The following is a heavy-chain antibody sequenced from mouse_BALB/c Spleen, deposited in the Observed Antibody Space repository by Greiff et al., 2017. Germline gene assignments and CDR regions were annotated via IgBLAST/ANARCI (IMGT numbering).Heavy chain of an antibody. Sequence: EVQGVESGGGLVKPGGSLKLSCAASGFTFSSYAMSWVRQTPEKRLEWVASISSGGSTYYPDSVKGRFTISRDNARNILYLQMSSLRSEDTAMYYCAREGRDYYGSRPMDYWGQGTSVTVSS. CDR2: ISSGGST. CDR3: AREGRDYYGSRPMDY. V-gene: IGHV5-6-5*01. J-gene: IGHJ4*01. D-gene: IGHD1-1*01. CDR1: GFTFSSYA.